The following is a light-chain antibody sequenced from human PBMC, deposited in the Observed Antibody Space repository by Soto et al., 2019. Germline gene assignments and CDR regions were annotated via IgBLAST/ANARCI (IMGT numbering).Light chain of an antibody. CDR1: SSDVGGYNY. V-gene: IGLV2-14*01. Sequence: QSVLTQPASVSGSPGQSITISCTGTSSDVGGYNYASWYQQHPGKAPKLMIYDVSNRPSGVSNRFSGSKSGNTASLTIPGLQAEDEADFYCSSYTSSSTLLYVFGTGTKVTVL. CDR2: DVS. J-gene: IGLJ1*01. CDR3: SSYTSSSTLLYV.